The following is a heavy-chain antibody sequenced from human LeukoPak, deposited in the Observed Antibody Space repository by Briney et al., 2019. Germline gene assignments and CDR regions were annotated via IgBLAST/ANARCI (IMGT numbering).Heavy chain of an antibody. CDR1: GFTFISYG. Sequence: GGSLRLSCAASGFTFISYGMHWVRQAPGKGLEWVAFIRYDGSNKYYTDSVKGRFTISRDNSKNTLSLQMNSLRSEDTAVYYCARDLGMGTRIDFWGQGTLVTVSS. D-gene: IGHD5-24*01. J-gene: IGHJ4*02. V-gene: IGHV3-30*02. CDR2: IRYDGSNK. CDR3: ARDLGMGTRIDF.